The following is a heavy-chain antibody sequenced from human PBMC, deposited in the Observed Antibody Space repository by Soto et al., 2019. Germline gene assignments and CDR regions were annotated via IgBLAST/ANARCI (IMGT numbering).Heavy chain of an antibody. CDR2: ISYDGSNK. CDR3: AREGKSSSSLLAAPSDY. CDR1: GFTFSSYA. Sequence: QVQLVESGGGVVQPGRSLRLSCAASGFTFSSYAMHWVRQAPGKGLEWVAVISYDGSNKYYADSVKGRFTISRDNSKNTLYLQMNSLRAEATAVYYCAREGKSSSSLLAAPSDYWGQGTLVTVSS. D-gene: IGHD6-6*01. V-gene: IGHV3-30-3*01. J-gene: IGHJ4*02.